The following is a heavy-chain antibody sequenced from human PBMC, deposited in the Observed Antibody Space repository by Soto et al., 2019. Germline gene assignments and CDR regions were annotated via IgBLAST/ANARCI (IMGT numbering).Heavy chain of an antibody. J-gene: IGHJ6*02. D-gene: IGHD5-12*01. V-gene: IGHV4-59*01. Sequence: SETLSLTCTVSGGSMNDYYWSWIRQPPGKGLEWVGNINYSGSTNYNPSLKSRLTISVDTSKSQFSLKLSSVTAADTAVYYCARVIYEFYYYYGMDVWGQGTTVTVSS. CDR3: ARVIYEFYYYYGMDV. CDR2: INYSGST. CDR1: GGSMNDYY.